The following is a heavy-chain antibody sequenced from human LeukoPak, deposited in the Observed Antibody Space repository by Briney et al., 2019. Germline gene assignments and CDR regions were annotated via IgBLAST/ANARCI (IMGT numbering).Heavy chain of an antibody. CDR3: ARDTRGDILTGAHAFDI. Sequence: NPSETLSLTCTVSGVSISSYYWSWIRQPPGKGLEWIGYVYYSGSTNYKSSLKSRVTISVDTSKNQFSLKLSSVTAADTAVYYCARDTRGDILTGAHAFDIWGQGIMVTVSS. CDR1: GVSISSYY. J-gene: IGHJ3*02. D-gene: IGHD3-9*01. V-gene: IGHV4-59*01. CDR2: VYYSGST.